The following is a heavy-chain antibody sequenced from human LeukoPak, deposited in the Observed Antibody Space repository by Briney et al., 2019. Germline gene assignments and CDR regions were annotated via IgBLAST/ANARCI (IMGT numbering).Heavy chain of an antibody. V-gene: IGHV4-39*07. J-gene: IGHJ5*02. CDR3: ARVEGTTVTTGWFDP. CDR2: IYYSGST. Sequence: PSETLSLTCTVSGGSISSSSYYWGWIRRPPGKGLEWIGSIYYSGSTYYNPSLKSRVTISVDTSKNQFSLKLSSVTAADTAVYYCARVEGTTVTTGWFDPWGQGTLVTVSS. CDR1: GGSISSSSYY. D-gene: IGHD4-17*01.